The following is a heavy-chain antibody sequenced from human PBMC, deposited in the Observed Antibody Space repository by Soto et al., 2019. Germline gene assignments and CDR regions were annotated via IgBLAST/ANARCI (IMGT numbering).Heavy chain of an antibody. J-gene: IGHJ4*02. CDR3: LRGRYGSQIH. D-gene: IGHD3-10*01. CDR2: LYSGGAP. CDR1: GFIVSSNY. Sequence: EVRLVESGGGLVQPGGSLRLSCAASGFIVSSNYMTWVRQAPGKGLEGFSLLYSGGAPHYAASVKGRFTISSHSSQNTLFLQMNSLRTEDTATYYCLRGRYGSQIHWGQGTKVTVSS. V-gene: IGHV3-53*04.